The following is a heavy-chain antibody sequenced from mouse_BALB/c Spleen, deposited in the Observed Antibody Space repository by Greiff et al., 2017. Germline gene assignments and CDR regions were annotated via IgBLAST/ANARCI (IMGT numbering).Heavy chain of an antibody. CDR1: GFTFSSFG. CDR2: ISSGSSTI. Sequence: EVKLMESGGGLVQPGGSLKLSCAASGFTFSSFGMHWVRQAPEKGLEWVAYISSGSSTIYYADTVKGRFTISRDNPKNTLYLQMTSRRSEDTAMYYCEKHTLYSNYGDAMDYWGQGTSVTVSS. J-gene: IGHJ4*01. V-gene: IGHV5-17*02. D-gene: IGHD2-5*01. CDR3: EKHTLYSNYGDAMDY.